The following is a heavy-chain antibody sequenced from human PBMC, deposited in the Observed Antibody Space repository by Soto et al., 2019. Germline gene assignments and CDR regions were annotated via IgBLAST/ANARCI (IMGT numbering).Heavy chain of an antibody. CDR3: ARSGYCPNGVCYFADFYY. J-gene: IGHJ4*02. CDR1: GYTFTSYD. CDR2: MKPNSGNK. V-gene: IGHV1-8*01. Sequence: QVQLVQSGAEVKKPGASVKISCKASGYTFTSYDINWVRQAAGQGLEWLGWMKPNSGNKGYAQKFQGRVTMTRDTSTNTAYMELSGLRSEDTAVYYCARSGYCPNGVCYFADFYYWGQGTLVTVSS. D-gene: IGHD2-8*01.